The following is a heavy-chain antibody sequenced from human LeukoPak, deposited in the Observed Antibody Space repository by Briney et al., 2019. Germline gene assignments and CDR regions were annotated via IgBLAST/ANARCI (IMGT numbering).Heavy chain of an antibody. Sequence: GGSLRLSCAASGFTFSSYEMNWVRQAPGKGLEWVSYISSSGSTIYYADSVKGRFTISRDNAKNSLYLQMNSLRAEDTAVYYCARKLVFNPVDYWGQGTLVTVSS. V-gene: IGHV3-48*03. J-gene: IGHJ4*02. CDR2: ISSSGSTI. D-gene: IGHD3-3*02. CDR3: ARKLVFNPVDY. CDR1: GFTFSSYE.